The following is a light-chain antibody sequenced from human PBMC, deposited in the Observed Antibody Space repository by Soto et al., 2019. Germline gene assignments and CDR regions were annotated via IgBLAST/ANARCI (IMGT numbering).Light chain of an antibody. CDR2: GAS. V-gene: IGKV3-15*01. CDR1: QSVSSN. CDR3: QQYNNWPIT. J-gene: IGKJ1*01. Sequence: EIVMTQSPATLSVYPGERATLSCRASQSVSSNLAWYQQKPGQAPRLLIYGASTRATGIPARFSGSGSGTEFTLTISSLQSEDFAVYYCQQYNNWPITFGQGTKVDI.